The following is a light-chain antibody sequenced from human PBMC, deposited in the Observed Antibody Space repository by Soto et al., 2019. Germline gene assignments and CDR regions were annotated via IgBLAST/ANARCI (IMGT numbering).Light chain of an antibody. CDR3: QQYNSYPYA. CDR1: QGIGNY. J-gene: IGKJ2*01. V-gene: IGKV1-16*02. Sequence: DIQMTQSPSSLSASVGDRVTITCRASQGIGNYLAWFQQKPGKASKSLIYAAYSLQSGVPSKFSGSVPGTDFTHPISSLQPEDFATYYCQQYNSYPYAFGQGTKLEIK. CDR2: AAY.